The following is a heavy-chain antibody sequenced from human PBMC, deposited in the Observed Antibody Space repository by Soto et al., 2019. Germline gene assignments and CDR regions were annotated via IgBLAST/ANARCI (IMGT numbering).Heavy chain of an antibody. D-gene: IGHD3-22*01. CDR1: GFSLSTSGVG. CDR2: IYWDDDK. J-gene: IGHJ3*02. CDR3: AHSRITMIDKAFDI. V-gene: IGHV2-5*02. Sequence: QITLKESGPTLVKPTQTLTLTCTFSGFSLSTSGVGVGWIRQPPGKALEWLALIYWDDDKRYSPSLKSRLTIXKXTXXNQVVLTMTNMDPVDTATYYCAHSRITMIDKAFDIWGQGTMVTVSS.